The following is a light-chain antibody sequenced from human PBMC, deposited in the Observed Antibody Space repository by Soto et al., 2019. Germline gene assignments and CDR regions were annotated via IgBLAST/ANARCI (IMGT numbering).Light chain of an antibody. CDR1: KSVSSS. Sequence: EIVMTQSPATLSVYPGERATLSCRASKSVSSSLAWYQQKPGQAPRLLIYDASNRATGIPARFSGSGSGTDFTLTISSLEPEDSAVYYCQQRRDWWTFGQGAKVDIK. J-gene: IGKJ1*01. CDR3: QQRRDWWT. CDR2: DAS. V-gene: IGKV3-11*01.